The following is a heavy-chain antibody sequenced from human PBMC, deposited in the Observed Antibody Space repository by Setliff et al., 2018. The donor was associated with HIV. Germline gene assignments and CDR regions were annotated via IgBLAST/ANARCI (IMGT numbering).Heavy chain of an antibody. CDR1: GYSISSGYY. D-gene: IGHD3-10*01. CDR2: IYHSGRT. V-gene: IGHV4-38-2*01. Sequence: KTSETLSLTCAVSGYSISSGYYWGWIRQPPGKGLEWIGSIYHSGRTYYNPSLKSRVTISEDTSKNQFSLKLSSVTAADTAVYYCARAGGGFYYGSGSYYPAGAFDIWGQGTMVTVSS. J-gene: IGHJ3*02. CDR3: ARAGGGFYYGSGSYYPAGAFDI.